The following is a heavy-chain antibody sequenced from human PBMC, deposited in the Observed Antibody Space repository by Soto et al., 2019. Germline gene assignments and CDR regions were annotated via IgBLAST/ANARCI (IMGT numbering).Heavy chain of an antibody. V-gene: IGHV4-59*08. Sequence: SETLSLTCTVSGGSISSYYWSWIRQPPGKGLEWIGYIYYSGSTNYNPSLKSRVTISVDTSKNQFSLKLSSVTAADTAVYYCARHNERDFDWLLSGAFDIWGQGTMVTVSS. D-gene: IGHD3-9*01. CDR2: IYYSGST. CDR1: GGSISSYY. J-gene: IGHJ3*02. CDR3: ARHNERDFDWLLSGAFDI.